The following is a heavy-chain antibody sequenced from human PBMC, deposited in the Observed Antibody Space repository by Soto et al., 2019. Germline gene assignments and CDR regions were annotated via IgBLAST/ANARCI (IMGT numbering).Heavy chain of an antibody. CDR1: GFTFSDYD. J-gene: IGHJ4*02. Sequence: QVQLVESGGGLVKPGGSLRLSCAASGFTFSDYDLSWIRQAPGKGLKWVSYISSSGSIIYYADSVKGRFTISRDNAKNSLYLQRNSLRAEDTAVYYCARDLGYYDSSGYCDYWGQGTLVTVSS. CDR3: ARDLGYYDSSGYCDY. D-gene: IGHD3-22*01. CDR2: ISSSGSII. V-gene: IGHV3-11*01.